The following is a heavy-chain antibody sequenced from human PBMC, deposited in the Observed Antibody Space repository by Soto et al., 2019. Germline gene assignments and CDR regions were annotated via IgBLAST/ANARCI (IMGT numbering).Heavy chain of an antibody. CDR3: ASYASGTYPFFDQ. D-gene: IGHD3-10*01. CDR2: FFIGGNT. CDR1: GGSISSSTYY. Sequence: SETLSLTCTVSGGSISSSTYYWGWMRQPPGKGLEWIGSFFIGGNTYYNPSLKSRVTISADTSKNQFSLKLSSVTAADTAVYYCASYASGTYPFFDQWGRGTLVTVSS. J-gene: IGHJ4*02. V-gene: IGHV4-39*01.